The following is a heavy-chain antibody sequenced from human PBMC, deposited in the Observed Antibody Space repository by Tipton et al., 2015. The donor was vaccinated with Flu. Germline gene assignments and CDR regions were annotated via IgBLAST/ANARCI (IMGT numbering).Heavy chain of an antibody. Sequence: TLSLTCNVSGDSISTGSHYWNWIRQPAGKGLEWIGRIYTSGSTTYNPSLKSRVTISVDTSKNQFSLRLNSVTATDTAMYYCARDYLLGDLSFFDNWGQGTLVTVSS. V-gene: IGHV4-61*02. CDR3: ARDYLLGDLSFFDN. J-gene: IGHJ4*02. CDR2: IYTSGST. D-gene: IGHD3-16*02. CDR1: GDSISTGSHY.